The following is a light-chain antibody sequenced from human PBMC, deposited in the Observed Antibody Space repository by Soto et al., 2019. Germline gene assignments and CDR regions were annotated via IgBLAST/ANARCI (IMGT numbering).Light chain of an antibody. Sequence: QSVLTQPPSVSAAPGQKVTISCSGSSSNIGNNYVSWYQQLPGTAPKLLIYDNNKRPSGIPDRFSGSKSGTSATLGITGLQTGDEADYYCGTWDSSLSAWVFGGVTKVTVL. J-gene: IGLJ3*02. CDR1: SSNIGNNY. V-gene: IGLV1-51*01. CDR3: GTWDSSLSAWV. CDR2: DNN.